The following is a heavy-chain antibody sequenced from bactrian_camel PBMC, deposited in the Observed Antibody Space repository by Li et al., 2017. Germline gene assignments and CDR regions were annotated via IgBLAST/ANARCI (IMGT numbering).Heavy chain of an antibody. CDR3: AAVEELPRSVCLRRGREAFGY. Sequence: DVQLVESGGGSVQAGGSLRLSCEVSGSTASSNVIGWFRQAPGKEREGVAAIHSQGHFTRYADSVKGRFSISRDNSTNTVYLRMNSLKPEDTAMYYCAAVEELPRSVCLRRGREAFGYWGQGTQVTVS. J-gene: IGHJ6*01. D-gene: IGHD6*01. V-gene: IGHV3S40*01. CDR2: IHSQGHFT. CDR1: GSTASSNV.